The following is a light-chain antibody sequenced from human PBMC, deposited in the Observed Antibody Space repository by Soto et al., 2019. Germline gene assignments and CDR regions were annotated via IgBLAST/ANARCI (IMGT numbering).Light chain of an antibody. CDR3: GAWDVSLSVVV. CDR2: END. Sequence: SVLTQPRSLSAAPGQMVTISCSGSSNIGDSCVSWYQQFPGSAPKVLIYENDKRPSGIPDRFSGSKSGTSATLDITGLQTGDEADYYCGAWDVSLSVVVFGTGTKVTV. CDR1: SNIGDSC. J-gene: IGLJ1*01. V-gene: IGLV1-51*02.